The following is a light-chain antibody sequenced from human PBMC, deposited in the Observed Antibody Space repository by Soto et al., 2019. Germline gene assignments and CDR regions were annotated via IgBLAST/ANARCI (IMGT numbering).Light chain of an antibody. V-gene: IGLV2-14*01. CDR2: EVS. J-gene: IGLJ2*01. Sequence: QSALTQPASVSGSPGQSITISCTGTSSDVGGYNYVSWYQQHPGKAPKLMIYEVSNRPSGVSNRFSGSKSGNTASLTISGLQAEDKADYYCSSYTSSSTPRVFGGGTKLTVL. CDR1: SSDVGGYNY. CDR3: SSYTSSSTPRV.